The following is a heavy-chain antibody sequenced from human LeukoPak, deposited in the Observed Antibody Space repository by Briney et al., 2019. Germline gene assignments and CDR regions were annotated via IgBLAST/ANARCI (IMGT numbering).Heavy chain of an antibody. J-gene: IGHJ4*02. CDR1: GYTFTSYG. Sequence: ASVKVSCKASGYTFTSYGISWVRQAPGQGLEWMGWISAYNGNTNYAQKLQGRVTMTTDTSTSTAYMELRSLRSDDTAVYYCASFMELDRSLRIDYWGQGTLVTVSS. D-gene: IGHD1-1*01. V-gene: IGHV1-18*01. CDR3: ASFMELDRSLRIDY. CDR2: ISAYNGNT.